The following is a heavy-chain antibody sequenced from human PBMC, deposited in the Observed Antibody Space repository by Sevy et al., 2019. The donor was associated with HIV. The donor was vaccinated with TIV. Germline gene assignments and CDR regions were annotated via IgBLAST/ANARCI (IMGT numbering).Heavy chain of an antibody. CDR2: IYVDGRTA. J-gene: IGHJ4*02. D-gene: IGHD6-13*01. Sequence: GGSLRLSCAASGFTFGSYWMHWVRQAPGKGLVWLSRIYVDGRTASYADSVKGRFAISRDNAKNTLYLQMNSLRDEDTAVYYCGRVPVAAAGTGIDYWGQGTLVTVPQ. CDR1: GFTFGSYW. V-gene: IGHV3-74*01. CDR3: GRVPVAAAGTGIDY.